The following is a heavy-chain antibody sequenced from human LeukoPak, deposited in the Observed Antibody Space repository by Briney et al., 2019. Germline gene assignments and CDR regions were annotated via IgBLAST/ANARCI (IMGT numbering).Heavy chain of an antibody. CDR3: ARKGYSYGTFDY. J-gene: IGHJ4*02. CDR2: IYYSGST. Sequence: KSSETLSLTCTVSGGSISSNSHYWGWIRQHPGKGLEWIGYIYYSGSTYYNPSLKSRVTISVDTSKNQFSLKLSSVTAADTAVYYCARKGYSYGTFDYWGQGTLVTVSS. V-gene: IGHV4-31*03. CDR1: GGSISSNSHY. D-gene: IGHD5-18*01.